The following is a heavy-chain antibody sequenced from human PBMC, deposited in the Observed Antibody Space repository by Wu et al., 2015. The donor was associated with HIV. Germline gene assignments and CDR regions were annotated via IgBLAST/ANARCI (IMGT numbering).Heavy chain of an antibody. J-gene: IGHJ4*02. CDR1: GGTFRRYY. CDR3: ARDGLLAPAAIRPFDY. Sequence: QVQLVQSGAEVKKPGSSVKVSCKASGGTFRRYYISWVRQAPGQGLEWMGGINPVFGAADYAQTFRSRVTITADESTSTAYMELTGLRSDDTAVYFCARDGLLAPAAIRPFDYWGQGTLVTVSS. V-gene: IGHV1-69*12. D-gene: IGHD2-2*02. CDR2: INPVFGAA.